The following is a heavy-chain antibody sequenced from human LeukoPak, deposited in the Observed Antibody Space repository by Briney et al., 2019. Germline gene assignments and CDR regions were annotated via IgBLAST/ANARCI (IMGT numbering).Heavy chain of an antibody. V-gene: IGHV4-59*01. Sequence: PSETLSLTCSVSGGSISSYYWNWIRQPPGKGLEWIGYIYYSGTTNYNPSLKSRVTISVDTSNNQFSLKLTSVTAADTAVYYCARYGYSYGQYYFDYWGQGTLVTVSS. D-gene: IGHD5-18*01. CDR1: GGSISSYY. CDR3: ARYGYSYGQYYFDY. J-gene: IGHJ4*02. CDR2: IYYSGTT.